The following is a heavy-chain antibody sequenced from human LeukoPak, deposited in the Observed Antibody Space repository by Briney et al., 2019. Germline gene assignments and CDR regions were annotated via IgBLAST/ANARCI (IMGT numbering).Heavy chain of an antibody. D-gene: IGHD2-15*01. CDR1: GGSISPYY. Sequence: PSETLSLTCSVSGGSISPYYWSWIRQPPGKGLEWIGYIYYSGTTNYNPSLQSRVTISVAKSKNHFSLKLSSVTAADTALYYCARDRASAGGFDYWGQGTLVTVSS. CDR3: ARDRASAGGFDY. CDR2: IYYSGTT. J-gene: IGHJ4*02. V-gene: IGHV4-59*01.